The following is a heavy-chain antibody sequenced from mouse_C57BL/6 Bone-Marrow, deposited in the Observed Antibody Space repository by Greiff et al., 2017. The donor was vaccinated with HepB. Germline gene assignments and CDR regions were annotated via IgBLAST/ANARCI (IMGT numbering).Heavy chain of an antibody. CDR1: GYAFSSSW. V-gene: IGHV1-82*01. CDR2: IYPGDGDT. J-gene: IGHJ3*01. Sequence: QVQLQQSGPELVKPGASVKISCKASGYAFSSSWMNWVKQRPGKGLEWIGRIYPGDGDTNYNGKFKGKATLTADKSSSTAYMQLSSLTSEDSAVYFCARSFYDYDRGGAWFAYWGQGTLVTVSA. D-gene: IGHD2-4*01. CDR3: ARSFYDYDRGGAWFAY.